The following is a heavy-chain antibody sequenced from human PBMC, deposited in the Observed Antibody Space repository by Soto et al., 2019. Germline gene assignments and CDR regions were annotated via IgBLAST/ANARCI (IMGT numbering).Heavy chain of an antibody. V-gene: IGHV4-61*08. Sequence: SETLSLTCSVSSGSISSSDYYWSLIHQPPGKGLEWIGYIYYSGSTNYNPSLKSRVTISVDTSKNQFSLKLSSVTAADTAVYYCARDLWGYCGTDCYPLDVWGQGTTVTVSS. CDR2: IYYSGST. CDR3: ARDLWGYCGTDCYPLDV. CDR1: SGSISSSDYY. J-gene: IGHJ6*02. D-gene: IGHD2-21*02.